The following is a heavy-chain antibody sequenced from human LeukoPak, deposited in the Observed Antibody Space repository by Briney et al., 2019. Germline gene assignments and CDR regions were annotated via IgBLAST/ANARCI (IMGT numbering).Heavy chain of an antibody. J-gene: IGHJ4*02. CDR2: IYYSGSA. CDR1: CGSFSSSSYY. CDR3: ARPQRELQTGGYGY. Sequence: SETLSLTCTVSCGSFSSSSYYWSWIRQPPGTGLEWIGYIYYSGSASYNPSLKSRVTISVDTSKNQFSLKLSSVTAADTAVYYCARPQRELQTGGYGYWGQGTLVTVSS. D-gene: IGHD1-14*01. V-gene: IGHV4-61*01.